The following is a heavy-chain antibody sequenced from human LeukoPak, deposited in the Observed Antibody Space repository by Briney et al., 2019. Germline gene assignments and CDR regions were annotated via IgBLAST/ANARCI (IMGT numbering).Heavy chain of an antibody. CDR1: GGSISSSSYY. Sequence: PSETLSLTCTVSGGSISSSSYYWGWIRQPPGKGLEWIGSIYYSGSTYYNPSLKSRVTISVDTSKNQFSLKLSSVTAADTAVYYCARHNRVVIRTPGDAFDIWGQGTMVTVSS. CDR2: IYYSGST. CDR3: ARHNRVVIRTPGDAFDI. J-gene: IGHJ3*02. V-gene: IGHV4-39*01. D-gene: IGHD3-3*01.